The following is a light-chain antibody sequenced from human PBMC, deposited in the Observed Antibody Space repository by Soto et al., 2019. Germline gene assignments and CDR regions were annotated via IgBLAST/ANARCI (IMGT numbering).Light chain of an antibody. CDR2: EVS. Sequence: ALTQPPSVSGSPGQSVTISCTGTSSDVGSYNRVSWYQQPPGTAPKLMIYEVSNRPSGVPDRFSGSKSGNTASLTISGLQAEDEADYYCSSYTGSSTYVFGTGTKLTVL. CDR1: SSDVGSYNR. V-gene: IGLV2-18*02. CDR3: SSYTGSSTYV. J-gene: IGLJ1*01.